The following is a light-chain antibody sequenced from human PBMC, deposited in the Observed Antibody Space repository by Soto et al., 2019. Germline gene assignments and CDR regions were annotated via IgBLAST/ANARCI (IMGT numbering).Light chain of an antibody. Sequence: EIVLTPSPGALSLSPGERATLSCRASETVGNYLAWYQQKPGQAPRLVIFDASNRASGIPDRFSGRGSGTDFTLTISRLEVEDFAVYYCQQYGRSLLTFGGGTKVDIK. CDR1: ETVGNY. CDR2: DAS. CDR3: QQYGRSLLT. J-gene: IGKJ4*01. V-gene: IGKV3-20*01.